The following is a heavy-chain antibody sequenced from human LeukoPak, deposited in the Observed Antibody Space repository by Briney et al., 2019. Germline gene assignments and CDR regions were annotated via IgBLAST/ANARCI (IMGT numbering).Heavy chain of an antibody. CDR3: ASTSIS. J-gene: IGHJ4*02. Sequence: GGSLRLSCEASGFTFSNYDMNWVRQAPGKGLEWVSYISSGGDIAYYADSVKGRFIISRHNANNSLYLQMISLRAEDTAIYYCASTSISWGQGTLVTVSS. V-gene: IGHV3-48*03. CDR2: ISSGGDIA. CDR1: GFTFSNYD. D-gene: IGHD2-2*01.